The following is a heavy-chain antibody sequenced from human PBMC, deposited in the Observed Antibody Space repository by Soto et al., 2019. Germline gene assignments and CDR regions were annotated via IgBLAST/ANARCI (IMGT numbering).Heavy chain of an antibody. D-gene: IGHD1-26*01. Sequence: PGGSLRLSCTGSGFTFGDYGMSWFRQAPGKGLEWVGLIRSKSNGGTTEYAASVKGRFIISRDDSKSIAYLQMNSLKIEDSAVYYCTRGSYSIWGQGTMVTVSS. CDR2: IRSKSNGGTT. CDR1: GFTFGDYG. CDR3: TRGSYSI. V-gene: IGHV3-49*03. J-gene: IGHJ3*02.